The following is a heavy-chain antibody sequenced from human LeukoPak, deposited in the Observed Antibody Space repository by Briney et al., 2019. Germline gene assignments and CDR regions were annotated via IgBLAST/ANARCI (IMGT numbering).Heavy chain of an antibody. Sequence: GASVKVSCKASGYTFTSYAMHWVRQAPGQRLEWMGWINAGNGNTKYSQKFQGRVTITRDTSASTAYMELSSLRSEDTAVYYCARVSIAARRFDPWGQGTLVTVSS. D-gene: IGHD6-6*01. CDR3: ARVSIAARRFDP. CDR2: INAGNGNT. CDR1: GYTFTSYA. V-gene: IGHV1-3*01. J-gene: IGHJ5*02.